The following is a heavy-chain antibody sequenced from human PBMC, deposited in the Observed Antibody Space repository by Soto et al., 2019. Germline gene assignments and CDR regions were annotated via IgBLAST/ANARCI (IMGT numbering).Heavy chain of an antibody. V-gene: IGHV1-18*04. Sequence: QVQLVQSGAEVKKPGASVKVSCKASGYTFTSYGVSWVRQAPGQGLEWMGWISGYNGNTNYAQKLQGRVTMTTDTSTGTACMELRSLRSDDTAVYYCARSGKYYYGAGSPYYYGMDVWEQGIPVTVSA. CDR2: ISGYNGNT. CDR1: GYTFTSYG. J-gene: IGHJ6*01. D-gene: IGHD3-10*01. CDR3: ARSGKYYYGAGSPYYYGMDV.